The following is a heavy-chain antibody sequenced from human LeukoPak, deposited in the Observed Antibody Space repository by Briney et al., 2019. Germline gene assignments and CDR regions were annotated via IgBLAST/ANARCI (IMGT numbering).Heavy chain of an antibody. CDR3: ASRITMVRGNSRRFDP. CDR2: IYSGGST. V-gene: IGHV3-53*01. D-gene: IGHD3-10*01. J-gene: IGHJ5*02. Sequence: GGSLRLSCAASGFTVSSNYMSWVRQAPGRGLEWVSVIYSGGSTYYADSVKGRFTISRDNSKNTLYLQMNSLRAEDTAVYYCASRITMVRGNSRRFDPWGQGTLVTVSS. CDR1: GFTVSSNY.